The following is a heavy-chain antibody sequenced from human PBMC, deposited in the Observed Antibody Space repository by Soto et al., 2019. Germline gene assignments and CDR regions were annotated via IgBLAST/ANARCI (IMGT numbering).Heavy chain of an antibody. J-gene: IGHJ5*02. CDR2: ISAYNGNT. CDR3: ARGGDPIVVVPAAQYNWFDP. V-gene: IGHV1-18*01. D-gene: IGHD2-2*01. Sequence: ASVKVSCKASGYTFTSYGISWVRQAPGQGLEWMGWISAYNGNTNYAQKFQGRVTITADESTSTAYMELSSLRSEDTAVYYCARGGDPIVVVPAAQYNWFDPWGRGTLVTVSS. CDR1: GYTFTSYG.